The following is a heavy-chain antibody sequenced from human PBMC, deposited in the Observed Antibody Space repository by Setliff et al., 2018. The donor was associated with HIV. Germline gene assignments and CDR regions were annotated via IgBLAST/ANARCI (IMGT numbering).Heavy chain of an antibody. D-gene: IGHD3-10*01. J-gene: IGHJ5*02. Sequence: ASETLSLTCTVSGGSISSSSYYWGWIRQPPGKGLEWIGSIYYSGSTYYNPSLKSRVTISVDTSKNQFSLKLSSVTAADTAVYYCARYYGSGSYYPWGQGTPVTVSS. CDR3: ARYYGSGSYYP. CDR2: IYYSGST. V-gene: IGHV4-39*01. CDR1: GGSISSSSYY.